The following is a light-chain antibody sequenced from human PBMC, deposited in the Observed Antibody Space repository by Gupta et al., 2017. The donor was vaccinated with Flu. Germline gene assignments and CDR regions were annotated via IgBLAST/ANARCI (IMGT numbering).Light chain of an antibody. CDR1: ALAKEL. J-gene: IGLJ3*02. CDR2: KDD. V-gene: IGLV3-25*03. Sequence: GQTATRLCSGDALAKELAYWYQQKPGQAPVLLIHKDDERSSGIPERFSGSSSGTTVTVTISGVQAEDEADYYCRSGDRSGDDGVFGGGTKLTV. CDR3: RSGDRSGDDGV.